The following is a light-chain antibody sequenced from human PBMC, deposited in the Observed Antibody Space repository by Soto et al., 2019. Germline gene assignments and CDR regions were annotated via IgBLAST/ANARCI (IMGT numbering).Light chain of an antibody. V-gene: IGLV2-14*01. J-gene: IGLJ1*01. CDR3: SSYTTSNTFYV. CDR2: EVS. CDR1: SSDVGGYNY. Sequence: QSALTQPASVSGSPGQSITISCTGTSSDVGGYNYVSWYQQHPGKAPKLMIYEVSNRPSGVSNRFSGSKSGNTASLTIFGLQAEDEADYFCSSYTTSNTFYVFGTGTKLTVL.